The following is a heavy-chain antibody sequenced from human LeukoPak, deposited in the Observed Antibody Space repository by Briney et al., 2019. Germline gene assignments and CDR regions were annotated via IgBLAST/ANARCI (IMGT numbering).Heavy chain of an antibody. Sequence: ASVKVSCKASGYTFTGYYMHWVRQAPGQGLEWMGRINPNSGGTNYAQKFQGRVTMTRDTSISTAYMELSRLRSDDTAVYYCARDTHSRFFEWFVWGQGTLVTVSS. J-gene: IGHJ4*02. V-gene: IGHV1-2*06. D-gene: IGHD3-3*01. CDR2: INPNSGGT. CDR1: GYTFTGYY. CDR3: ARDTHSRFFEWFV.